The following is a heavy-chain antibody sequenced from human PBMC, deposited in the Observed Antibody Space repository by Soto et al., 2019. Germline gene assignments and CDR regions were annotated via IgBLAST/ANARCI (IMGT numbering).Heavy chain of an antibody. D-gene: IGHD2-15*01. CDR2: VYWDDDK. J-gene: IGHJ4*02. V-gene: IGHV2-5*02. Sequence: QITLKESGPTLVKSTQTLTLTCTFSGFSLTTNRVGVGWIRQPPGKALEWLALVYWDDDKRYSPYLKSRLTTPTDTSKNQAVRTMTNVDPVDTATYYCAHSPYPRCREFDYRGQGTLVTVSS. CDR3: AHSPYPRCREFDY. CDR1: GFSLTTNRVG.